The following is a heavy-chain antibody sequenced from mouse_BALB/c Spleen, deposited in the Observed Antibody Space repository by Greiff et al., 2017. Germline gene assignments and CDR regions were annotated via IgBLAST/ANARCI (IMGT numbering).Heavy chain of an antibody. CDR1: GFAFSSYD. CDR3: GRQYGYPYAMDY. CDR2: ISSGGGST. D-gene: IGHD1-2*01. V-gene: IGHV5-12-1*01. Sequence: EVKLVESGGGLVKPGGSLKLSCAASGFAFSSYDMSWVRQTPEKRLEWVAYISSGGGSTYYPDTVKGRITISRDNAKNTLYLQMSSLKSEDTAMYYCGRQYGYPYAMDYWGQGTSVTVSS. J-gene: IGHJ4*01.